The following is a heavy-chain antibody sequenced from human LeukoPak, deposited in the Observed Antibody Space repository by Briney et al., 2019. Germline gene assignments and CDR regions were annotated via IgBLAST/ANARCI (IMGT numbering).Heavy chain of an antibody. CDR1: GGSISSYY. V-gene: IGHV4-59*13. CDR2: IYYSGST. D-gene: IGHD1-26*01. Sequence: SETLSLTCTVSGGSISSYYWSWIRQPPGKGLEWIGYIYYSGSTNCNPSLKSRVTISVDTSKNQFSLKLSSVTAADTAVYYCARDREPGAFDIWGQGTMVTVSS. J-gene: IGHJ3*02. CDR3: ARDREPGAFDI.